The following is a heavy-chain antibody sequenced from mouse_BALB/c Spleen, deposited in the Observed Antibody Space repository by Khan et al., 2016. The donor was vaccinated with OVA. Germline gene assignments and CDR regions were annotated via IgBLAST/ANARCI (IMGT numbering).Heavy chain of an antibody. D-gene: IGHD4-1*01. CDR2: ISTDNGNT. Sequence: VQLQESGPDVVRPGVSVKISCKGSGYTFTHYAMHWVKQSPAKSLEWIVVISTDNGNTNYNQKFKGKATMTVDKSSSTAYKENSRVTAEESAIYYCERLTEDWGKGTLVTVSA. CDR3: ERLTED. CDR1: GYTFTHYA. V-gene: IGHV1S137*01. J-gene: IGHJ3*01.